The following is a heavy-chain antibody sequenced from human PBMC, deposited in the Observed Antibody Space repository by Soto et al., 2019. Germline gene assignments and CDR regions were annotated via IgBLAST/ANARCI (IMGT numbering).Heavy chain of an antibody. D-gene: IGHD3-10*01. CDR3: ARDKYGSGSPLYYYYGMDV. Sequence: EVQLVESGGGLVQPGGSLRLSCAASGFTFSSYEMNWVRQAPGKGLEWVSYISSSGSTIYYADSVKGRFTISRDNAKNSLYLQMNSLRAEDTAVYYCARDKYGSGSPLYYYYGMDVWGQGTTVTVSS. J-gene: IGHJ6*02. V-gene: IGHV3-48*03. CDR1: GFTFSSYE. CDR2: ISSSGSTI.